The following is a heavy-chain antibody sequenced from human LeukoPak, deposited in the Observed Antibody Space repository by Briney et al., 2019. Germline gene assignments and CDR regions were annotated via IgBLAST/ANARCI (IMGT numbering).Heavy chain of an antibody. CDR1: GFVFDEHG. V-gene: IGHV3-20*04. Sequence: GGSLRLSCTASGFVFDEHGMTWVRQVPGKGLEWVSGINWSGKSTSYGDPVRGRFTISRDNAKNSLSLHMDSLRAEDTALYYCARAPITSPFYFDYWSQGTLVTVSS. CDR3: ARAPITSPFYFDY. CDR2: INWSGKST. D-gene: IGHD2-2*01. J-gene: IGHJ4*02.